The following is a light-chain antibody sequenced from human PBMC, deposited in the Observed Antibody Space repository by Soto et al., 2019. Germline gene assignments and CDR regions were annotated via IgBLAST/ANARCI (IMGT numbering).Light chain of an antibody. CDR2: GAS. CDR3: QQYGSSPGT. V-gene: IGKV3-20*01. CDR1: QSVSSSY. J-gene: IGKJ1*01. Sequence: EIVLTQSPGTLSLSPLERXPLXETASQSVSSSYLAWYQQKPGQAPRLLIYGASSRATGIPDRFSGSGSGTDFTLTISRLEPEDFAVYYCQQYGSSPGTFGQGTRWIS.